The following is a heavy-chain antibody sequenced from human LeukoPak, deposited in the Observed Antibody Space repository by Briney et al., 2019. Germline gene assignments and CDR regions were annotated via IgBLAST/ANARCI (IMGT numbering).Heavy chain of an antibody. CDR3: AKDQTYDFWSGSPVWFDP. CDR2: ISGSGGST. CDR1: GFTFSSYA. Sequence: GASLRLSCAASGFTFSSYAMSWVHQAPGKGLEWVSAISGSGGSTYYADSVKGRFTISRDNSKNTLYLQMNSLRAEDTAVYYCAKDQTYDFWSGSPVWFDPWGQGTLVTVSS. D-gene: IGHD3-3*01. V-gene: IGHV3-23*01. J-gene: IGHJ5*02.